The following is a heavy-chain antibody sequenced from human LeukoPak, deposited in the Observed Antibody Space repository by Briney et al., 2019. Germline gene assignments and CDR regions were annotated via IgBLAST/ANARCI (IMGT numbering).Heavy chain of an antibody. CDR1: GGSISSSCHY. V-gene: IGHV4-39*01. CDR3: VRWQSGSMFHPP. CDR2: IYYSGTT. D-gene: IGHD3-10*02. Sequence: PSETLSLTCTVSGGSISSSCHYWGWIRQPPGKGLEWIGSIYYSGTTAYNPSLKSRVTISVDTSKNQFSLKLSSVTAADTAVYYCVRWQSGSMFHPPWGQGTLVTVSS. J-gene: IGHJ5*02.